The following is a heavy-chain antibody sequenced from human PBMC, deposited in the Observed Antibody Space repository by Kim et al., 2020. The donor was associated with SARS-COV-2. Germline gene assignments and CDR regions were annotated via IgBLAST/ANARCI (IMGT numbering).Heavy chain of an antibody. V-gene: IGHV1-8*01. CDR1: GYTFTSYD. J-gene: IGHJ4*02. CDR3: ARARWVTIFGVVIRQYYFDY. D-gene: IGHD3-3*01. CDR2: MNPNSGNT. Sequence: ASVKVSCKASGYTFTSYDINWVRQATGQGLEWMGWMNPNSGNTGYAQKFQGRVTMTRNTSISTAYMELSSLRSEDTAVYYCARARWVTIFGVVIRQYYFDYWGRETLVTVSS.